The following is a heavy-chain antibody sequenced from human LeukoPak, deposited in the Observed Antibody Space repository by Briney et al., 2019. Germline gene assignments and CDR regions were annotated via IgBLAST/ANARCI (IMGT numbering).Heavy chain of an antibody. Sequence: GGSLRLTCAASGFTFRSFAMSWVRQAPGKGLEWVSGLSSSGVRTFSADSVRGRFTTSRDNSKNRLYLQINSLRAEGTAVYYCAKHRDSGGYEEFDYWGQGTLVTVSS. V-gene: IGHV3-23*01. CDR3: AKHRDSGGYEEFDY. CDR2: LSSSGVRT. J-gene: IGHJ4*02. D-gene: IGHD3-22*01. CDR1: GFTFRSFA.